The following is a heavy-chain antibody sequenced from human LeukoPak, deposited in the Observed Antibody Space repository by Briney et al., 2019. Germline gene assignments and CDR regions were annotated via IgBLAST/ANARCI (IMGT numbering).Heavy chain of an antibody. Sequence: LSGGSLRLSCAASGLTFNNYWMHWVRHAPGKGLVWVSRIRTDGLETSYADSVKGRFTVSRDNAKNTLYLQMNSLRAEDTAVYYCARVMSGYYVVLDIWGQGTMVTVSS. CDR3: ARVMSGYYVVLDI. J-gene: IGHJ3*02. CDR2: IRTDGLET. V-gene: IGHV3-74*01. D-gene: IGHD3-3*01. CDR1: GLTFNNYW.